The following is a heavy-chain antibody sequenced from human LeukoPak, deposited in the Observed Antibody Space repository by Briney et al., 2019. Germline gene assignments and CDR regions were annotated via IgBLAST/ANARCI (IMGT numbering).Heavy chain of an antibody. Sequence: GGSLRLSCAASGFTFSSYAMSWVRQAPGRGLEWVSVIYTDGSTNYADSVKGRLTISRDNSKNTVYLQMNNLRAEDTAVYYCARAETAAGSYWGQGILVTVSS. CDR1: GFTFSSYA. CDR3: ARAETAAGSY. V-gene: IGHV3-53*01. D-gene: IGHD6-13*01. CDR2: IYTDGST. J-gene: IGHJ4*02.